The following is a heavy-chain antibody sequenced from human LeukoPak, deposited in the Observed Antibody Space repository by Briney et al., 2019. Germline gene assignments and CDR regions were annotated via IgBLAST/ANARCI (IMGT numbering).Heavy chain of an antibody. J-gene: IGHJ4*02. D-gene: IGHD3-10*01. Sequence: GASVKVSCKASGYSFVLHGISWIRQAPGQGLEWMGWISAYNGNTNYAQKLQGRVTMTTDRSTSTAYMELRSLRSDDTAVYYCARDQIAFSGMYFDYWGQGTLVTVSS. CDR3: ARDQIAFSGMYFDY. CDR1: GYSFVLHG. V-gene: IGHV1-18*01. CDR2: ISAYNGNT.